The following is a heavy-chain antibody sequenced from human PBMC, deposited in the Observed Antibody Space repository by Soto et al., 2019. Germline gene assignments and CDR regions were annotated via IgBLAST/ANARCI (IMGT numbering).Heavy chain of an antibody. CDR2: IYHSGST. CDR1: GGSISSSNC. CDR3: AKSDSSSWYASFDY. J-gene: IGHJ4*02. Sequence: QVQLQESGPGLVKPSGTLSLTCAVSGGSISSSNCWSWVRQPPGKGLEWIGEIYHSGSTNYNPSRKSRVTISVDKSKNQFYLKLSSVTAADTAVYYCAKSDSSSWYASFDYWGQGTLVTVSS. V-gene: IGHV4-4*02. D-gene: IGHD6-13*01.